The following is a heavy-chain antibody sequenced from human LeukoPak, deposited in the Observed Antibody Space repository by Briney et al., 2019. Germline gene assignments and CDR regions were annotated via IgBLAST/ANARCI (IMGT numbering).Heavy chain of an antibody. CDR2: INPNSGDT. D-gene: IGHD2-2*01. CDR1: RYTFTGYY. CDR3: ARGNIVVVPPASVFDP. Sequence: ASVTVSFKASRYTFTGYYMHWVRQAPGQGLEWMGWINPNSGDTNYAQKFQGRVTMTRDTSISTANMELSRLRSDDTAVYYCARGNIVVVPPASVFDPWGQGTLVTVSS. J-gene: IGHJ5*02. V-gene: IGHV1-2*02.